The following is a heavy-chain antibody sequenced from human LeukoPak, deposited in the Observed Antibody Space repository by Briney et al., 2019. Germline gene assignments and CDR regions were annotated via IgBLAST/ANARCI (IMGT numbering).Heavy chain of an antibody. CDR2: SNPNSGGT. CDR1: GYTFTSFG. D-gene: IGHD5-12*01. J-gene: IGHJ4*02. V-gene: IGHV1-2*02. CDR3: AREYSRYSGTYYDY. Sequence: ASVKVSCKASGYTFTSFGLSWVRQAPGQGLEWMGWSNPNSGGTNYAQKFQGRVTMTRDTSISTAYMELSRLRSDDTAVYYCAREYSRYSGTYYDYWGQGTLVTVSS.